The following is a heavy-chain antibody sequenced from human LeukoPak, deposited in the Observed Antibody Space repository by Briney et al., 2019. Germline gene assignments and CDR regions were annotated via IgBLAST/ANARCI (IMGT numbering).Heavy chain of an antibody. CDR1: GFTFSSNA. J-gene: IGHJ4*02. V-gene: IGHV3-30*03. D-gene: IGHD1-26*01. CDR2: ISYDGSNK. CDR3: ARDKIVGATNLDY. Sequence: GGSLRLSCAASGFTFSSNAMTWVRQAPGEGLEWVAVISYDGSNKYYADSVKGRFTISRDNSKNTLYLQMNSLRGEDTAVYYCARDKIVGATNLDYWGQGTLVTVSS.